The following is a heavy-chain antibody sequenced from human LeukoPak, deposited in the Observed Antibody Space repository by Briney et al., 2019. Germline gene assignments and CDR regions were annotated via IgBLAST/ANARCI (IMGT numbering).Heavy chain of an antibody. Sequence: RPSETLSLTCAVYGGSFSGYYWSWIRQPPGKGLEWIGEINHSGSTNYNPSLKSRVTISVDTSKNQFSLKLSSVTAADTAVYYCARAPRYYYDSSGYYHYFDYWGQGTLVTVSS. CDR2: INHSGST. D-gene: IGHD3-22*01. V-gene: IGHV4-34*01. CDR3: ARAPRYYYDSSGYYHYFDY. CDR1: GGSFSGYY. J-gene: IGHJ4*02.